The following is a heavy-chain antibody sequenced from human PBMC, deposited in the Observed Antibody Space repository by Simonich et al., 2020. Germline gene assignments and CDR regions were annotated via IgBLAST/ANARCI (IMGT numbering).Heavy chain of an antibody. Sequence: QVQLVQSGAEVKKPGASVKVSCKASGYTFTGYYMHWVRQAPGQGLEGMGWINPNMGGTNDEQKLQGRVTMTRDTSISTAYMELSRLRSDDTAVYYCASSKLATIDYWGQGTLVTVSS. CDR1: GYTFTGYY. CDR2: INPNMGGT. J-gene: IGHJ4*02. V-gene: IGHV1-2*02. CDR3: ASSKLATIDY. D-gene: IGHD5-12*01.